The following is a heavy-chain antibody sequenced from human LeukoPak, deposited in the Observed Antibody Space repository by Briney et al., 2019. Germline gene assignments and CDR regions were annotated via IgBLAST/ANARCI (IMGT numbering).Heavy chain of an antibody. CDR2: INPNSGGT. CDR1: GYTFTGYY. V-gene: IGHV1-2*02. Sequence: PSVKVSCKASGYTFTGYYMHWVRQAPGQGLEWMGWINPNSGGTNYAQKFQGRVTMTRDTSISTAYMELSRLRSDDTAVYYCARVRGAKGTFDYWGQGTLVTVSS. J-gene: IGHJ4*02. D-gene: IGHD1/OR15-1a*01. CDR3: ARVRGAKGTFDY.